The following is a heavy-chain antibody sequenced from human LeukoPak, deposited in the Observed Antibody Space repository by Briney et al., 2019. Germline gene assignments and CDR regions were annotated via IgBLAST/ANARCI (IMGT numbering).Heavy chain of an antibody. J-gene: IGHJ5*02. Sequence: ASVKVSCKASGYTFTGYYMHWVRQAPGQGLEWMGWINPNSGGTNYAQKFQGRVTMTRDTSISTAYMELSRLRSDDTAVYYCARDKVEISEVNWFDPWGQGTLVTVSS. CDR1: GYTFTGYY. CDR3: ARDKVEISEVNWFDP. CDR2: INPNSGGT. V-gene: IGHV1-2*02. D-gene: IGHD2-2*01.